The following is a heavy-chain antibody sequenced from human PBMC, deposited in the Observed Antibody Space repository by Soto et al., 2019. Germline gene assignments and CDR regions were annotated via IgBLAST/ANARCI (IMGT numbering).Heavy chain of an antibody. CDR3: ARGSDELSTRGFFDS. V-gene: IGHV1-69*18. Sequence: QVQLVQSGAEVKNPGSSVQVSCKTSGGTFSTYSIIWVRQAHGQGLEWLGSVIPAIESPNYAQKFQGRVTTTADDSTSTVFLGLSSLRSDDTAVYFCARGSDELSTRGFFDSWGQGTLVTVSS. CDR2: VIPAIESP. D-gene: IGHD6-25*01. CDR1: GGTFSTYS. J-gene: IGHJ4*02.